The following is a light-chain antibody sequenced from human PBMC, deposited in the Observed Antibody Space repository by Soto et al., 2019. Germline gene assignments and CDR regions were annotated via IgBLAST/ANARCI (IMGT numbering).Light chain of an antibody. Sequence: EVVWTQSTGILSLSPGERASLSCGASQSISSSFLAWYQQKPGQAPRLLIYGASSRATGIPDRFSGTGSETDFTLTISRLEPEDFAVYYCQQYDNSPITFGQGTRLEIK. J-gene: IGKJ5*01. CDR1: QSISSSF. V-gene: IGKV3-20*01. CDR3: QQYDNSPIT. CDR2: GAS.